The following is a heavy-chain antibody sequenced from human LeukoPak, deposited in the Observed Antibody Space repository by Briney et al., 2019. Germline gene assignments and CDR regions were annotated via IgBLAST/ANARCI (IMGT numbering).Heavy chain of an antibody. Sequence: PSETLSLTCAVSADSFSSHDWTWIRQPPGKGLEWVGYISYIGSTNYNPSLKRRVTISIDTSKNQFSLKLSSVTAADTAVYYCARDLVTVTKGFDIWGQGTMVSVS. CDR1: ADSFSSHD. CDR2: ISYIGST. V-gene: IGHV4-59*11. J-gene: IGHJ3*02. D-gene: IGHD4-17*01. CDR3: ARDLVTVTKGFDI.